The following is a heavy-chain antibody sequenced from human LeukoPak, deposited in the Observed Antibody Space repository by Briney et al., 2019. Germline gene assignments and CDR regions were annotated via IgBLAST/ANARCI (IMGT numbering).Heavy chain of an antibody. Sequence: SETLSLTCGVFGGSFSGYYWTWVRQAPGKGLEWIGEINEGGTTNYNPSLNNRVTLSVDTSKKQFSLKLTSLTAADTGVFYCARALMTMVRGVPRTTWFDPWGQGTLVTVSS. V-gene: IGHV4-34*01. J-gene: IGHJ5*02. CDR1: GGSFSGYY. CDR3: ARALMTMVRGVPRTTWFDP. D-gene: IGHD3-10*01. CDR2: INEGGTT.